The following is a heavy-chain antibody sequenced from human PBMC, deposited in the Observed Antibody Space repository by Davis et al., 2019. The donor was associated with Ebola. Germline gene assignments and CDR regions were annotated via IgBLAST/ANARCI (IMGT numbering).Heavy chain of an antibody. Sequence: GGSLRLSCAASGFTFSSYAMSWVRQAPGKGLEWVANIKQDGSEKYYVDSVKGRFTISRDNAKNSLYLQMNSLRAEDTAVYYCARGTTWMDWFDPWGQGTLVTVSS. D-gene: IGHD5-12*01. J-gene: IGHJ5*02. CDR1: GFTFSSYA. V-gene: IGHV3-7*03. CDR2: IKQDGSEK. CDR3: ARGTTWMDWFDP.